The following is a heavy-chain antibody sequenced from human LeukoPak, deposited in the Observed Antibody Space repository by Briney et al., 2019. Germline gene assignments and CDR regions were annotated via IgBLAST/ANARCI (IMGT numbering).Heavy chain of an antibody. V-gene: IGHV3-48*03. D-gene: IGHD6-19*01. J-gene: IGHJ4*02. CDR2: ISSSGSTI. CDR1: GFTFSSYE. Sequence: HPGGSLRLSCAASGFTFSSYEMNWVRQAPGKGLEWVSYISSSGSTIYYADSVKGRFTISRDNAKNSLYLQMNSLRAEDTAVYYCALMGLDFDYWGQGTLVTVSS. CDR3: ALMGLDFDY.